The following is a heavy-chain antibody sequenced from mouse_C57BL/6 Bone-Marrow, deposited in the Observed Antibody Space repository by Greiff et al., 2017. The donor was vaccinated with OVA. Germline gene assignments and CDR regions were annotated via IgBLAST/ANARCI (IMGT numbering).Heavy chain of an antibody. D-gene: IGHD4-1*01. CDR2: IYPGDGDT. J-gene: IGHJ4*01. V-gene: IGHV1-80*01. CDR3: ARSTAGTYYYAMDY. CDR1: GYAFSSYW. Sequence: QVQLKESGAELVKPGASVKISCKASGYAFSSYWMNWVKQRPGKGLEWIGQIYPGDGDTNYNGKFKGKATLTADKSSSTAYMQLSSLTSEDSAVYFCARSTAGTYYYAMDYWGQGTSVTVSS.